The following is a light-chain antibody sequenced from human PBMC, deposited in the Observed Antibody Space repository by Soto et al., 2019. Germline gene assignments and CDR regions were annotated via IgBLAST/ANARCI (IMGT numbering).Light chain of an antibody. Sequence: DIQMTQSPSTLSASVGDRVTIICRASQRISDWLAWSQQHPGKAPKLLIYKASSLESGVTSRFSGSGSGTDVTLNISSLQPDDLATYYCQQYTILDTFGQGTHLEIK. CDR2: KAS. V-gene: IGKV1-5*03. J-gene: IGKJ2*01. CDR1: QRISDW. CDR3: QQYTILDT.